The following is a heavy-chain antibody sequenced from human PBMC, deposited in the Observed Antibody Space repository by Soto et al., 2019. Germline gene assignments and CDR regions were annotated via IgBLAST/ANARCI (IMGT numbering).Heavy chain of an antibody. CDR3: ARHEPHLKLRISDWFDP. D-gene: IGHD7-27*01. CDR1: GDSISSGDYY. V-gene: IGHV4-39*01. Sequence: SETLSLTCTVSGDSISSGDYYWSWICQPPGKGLEWIGSIYYSGSTYYNPSLKSRVTISVDTSKNQFSLKLSSVTAADTAVYYCARHEPHLKLRISDWFDPWGQGTLVTVSS. J-gene: IGHJ5*02. CDR2: IYYSGST.